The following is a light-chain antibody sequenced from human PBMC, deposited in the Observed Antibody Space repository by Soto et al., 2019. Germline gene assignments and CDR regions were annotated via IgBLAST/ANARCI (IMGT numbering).Light chain of an antibody. V-gene: IGLV1-40*01. J-gene: IGLJ1*01. Sequence: SVLTQPPSVSGAPGQRVTISCTGSSSNIGAGYDVHWYQQLPGTAPKLLIYGNSNRPSGVPDRFSGSKSGTSASLAITGLQAEDESDYYCQAYDSRLSAPVFGTGTKLTVL. CDR3: QAYDSRLSAPV. CDR1: SSNIGAGYD. CDR2: GNS.